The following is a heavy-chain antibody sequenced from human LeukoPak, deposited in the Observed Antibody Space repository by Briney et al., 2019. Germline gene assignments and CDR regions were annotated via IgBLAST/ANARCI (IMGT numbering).Heavy chain of an antibody. Sequence: GGSLRLSCAASGFTISSNYMSWVRQAPGKGLERVAVISYDGSNKYYADSVKGRFTISRDNAKNSLYLQMNSLRAEDTAVYYCARRRDIVVVPAAYNWFDPWGQGTLVTVSS. V-gene: IGHV3-30*03. J-gene: IGHJ5*02. CDR1: GFTISSNY. D-gene: IGHD2-2*01. CDR2: ISYDGSNK. CDR3: ARRRDIVVVPAAYNWFDP.